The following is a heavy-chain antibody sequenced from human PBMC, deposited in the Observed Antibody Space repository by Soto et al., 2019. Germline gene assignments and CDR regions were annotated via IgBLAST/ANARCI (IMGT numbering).Heavy chain of an antibody. D-gene: IGHD6-6*01. Sequence: PSETLSLTCTVSGGSINSYFWSWIRQPPGKGLEWIGQIYYTGSTNYNPSLKSRVTISVDRSKNQFSLRLSSVTAADTAVYYCVRGPDSSSSERLDYWGQGTLVTVSS. CDR1: GGSINSYF. V-gene: IGHV4-59*12. CDR3: VRGPDSSSSERLDY. CDR2: IYYTGST. J-gene: IGHJ4*02.